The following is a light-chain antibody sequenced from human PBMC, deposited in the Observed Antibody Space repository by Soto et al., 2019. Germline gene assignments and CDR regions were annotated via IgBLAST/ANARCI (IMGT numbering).Light chain of an antibody. V-gene: IGKV1-39*01. CDR2: AAS. J-gene: IGKJ1*01. Sequence: DIQMTQSPSSLSASVGDRVTITSRASQSVIKYLHWYQQKPGKVPRLLIYAASNLQSGVPSRFSGSGSGADFTLTISSLQPEDVASYFCQQSYTSPWTFGPGTKVEIK. CDR3: QQSYTSPWT. CDR1: QSVIKY.